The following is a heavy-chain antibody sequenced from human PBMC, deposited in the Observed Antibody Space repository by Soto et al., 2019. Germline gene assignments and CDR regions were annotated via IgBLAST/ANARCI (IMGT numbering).Heavy chain of an antibody. CDR1: GFTFGSYA. V-gene: IGHV3-23*01. D-gene: IGHD3-9*01. CDR3: SRDFILSRSWYGGSNRLDL. J-gene: IGHJ5*02. CDR2: ISGSGGST. Sequence: GGSPRLSCPASGFTFGSYAMSWIGQAPGKGQEWVSAISGSGGSTYYADSVKGRFTISRDNSKNTLYLQMSSLSAEDTAVYYCSRDFILSRSWYGGSNRLDLWGEETLVTINS.